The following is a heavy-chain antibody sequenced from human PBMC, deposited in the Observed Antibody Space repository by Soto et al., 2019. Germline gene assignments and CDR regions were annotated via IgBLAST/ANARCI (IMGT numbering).Heavy chain of an antibody. D-gene: IGHD6-19*01. CDR3: ARDGSNGWFYFDN. CDR2: IWYDGSNK. J-gene: IGHJ4*02. V-gene: IGHV3-33*01. CDR1: GCTCSSYG. Sequence: PGGSLRLSCATSGCTCSSYGMHWVRQAPGKGLEWVAVIWYDGSNKYYADSVKGRFTISRDNSKNTLYLQMNSLRAEDTAVYYCARDGSNGWFYFDNWGQGTLVTVS.